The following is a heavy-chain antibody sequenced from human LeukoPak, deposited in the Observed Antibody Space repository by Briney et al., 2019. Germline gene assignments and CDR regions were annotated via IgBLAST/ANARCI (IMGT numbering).Heavy chain of an antibody. J-gene: IGHJ4*02. CDR2: INSDGSTT. CDR1: GNYW. V-gene: IGHV3-74*01. Sequence: PGGSLRLSCAASGNYWMHWVRQVPGKGPVWVSRINSDGSTTSYVDSVKGRFAISRDNAKNTVYLQMNSLRAEDTAVYYCVRGIGSSDSDYWGQGTLVTVFS. D-gene: IGHD6-6*01. CDR3: VRGIGSSDSDY.